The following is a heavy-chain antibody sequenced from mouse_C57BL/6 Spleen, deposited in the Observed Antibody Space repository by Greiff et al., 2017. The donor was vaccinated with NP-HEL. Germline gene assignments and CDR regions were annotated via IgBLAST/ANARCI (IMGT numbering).Heavy chain of an antibody. J-gene: IGHJ1*03. CDR1: GYTFTSYW. D-gene: IGHD1-1*01. CDR2: IHPNSGST. V-gene: IGHV1-64*01. Sequence: QVQLQQPGAELVKPGASVKLSCKASGYTFTSYWMHWVKQRPGQGLEWIGMIHPNSGSTNYNEKFKSKATLTVDKSSSTAYMQLSSLTSEDSAVYYCARWEGYYGSGYFDVWGTGTTVTVSS. CDR3: ARWEGYYGSGYFDV.